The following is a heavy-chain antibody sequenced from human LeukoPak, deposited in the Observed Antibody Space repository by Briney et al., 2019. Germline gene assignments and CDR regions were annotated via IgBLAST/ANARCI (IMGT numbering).Heavy chain of an antibody. D-gene: IGHD1-1*01. Sequence: GESLRLSCAASGFTFSSYAMSWVRQAPGKGLEWISWIGISSGNTKYADSVKGRFTISGDNAKNSLYLQMNSLRVEDTAVYYCARDHNYAFDNWGQGTLVTVSS. CDR1: GFTFSSYA. J-gene: IGHJ4*02. V-gene: IGHV3-48*04. CDR3: ARDHNYAFDN. CDR2: IGISSGNT.